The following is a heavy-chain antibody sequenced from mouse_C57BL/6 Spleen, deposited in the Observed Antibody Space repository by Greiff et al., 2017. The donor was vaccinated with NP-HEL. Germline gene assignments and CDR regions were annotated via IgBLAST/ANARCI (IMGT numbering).Heavy chain of an antibody. V-gene: IGHV1-42*01. CDR2: INPSTGGT. Sequence: EVQGVESGPELVKPGASVKISCKASGYSFTGYYMNWVKQSPEKSLEWIGEINPSTGGTTYNQKFKAKATLTVDKSSSTAYMQLKSLTSEDSAVYYCARWGYDYDGVAYWGQGTLVTVSA. CDR3: ARWGYDYDGVAY. J-gene: IGHJ3*01. D-gene: IGHD2-4*01. CDR1: GYSFTGYY.